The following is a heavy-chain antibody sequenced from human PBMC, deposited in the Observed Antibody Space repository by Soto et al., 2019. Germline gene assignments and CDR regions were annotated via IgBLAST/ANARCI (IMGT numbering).Heavy chain of an antibody. CDR3: ARGRTTGIDY. Sequence: ASVKVSFKASGYTFTGYYVHWVRQAPGQGLEWMGWINSYSGGTNFAQKFQGRVTMTRDTSISTAYMDLTRLTSDDTAVYYCARGRTTGIDYWGQGTLVTVSS. CDR1: GYTFTGYY. D-gene: IGHD3-16*01. J-gene: IGHJ4*02. V-gene: IGHV1-2*02. CDR2: INSYSGGT.